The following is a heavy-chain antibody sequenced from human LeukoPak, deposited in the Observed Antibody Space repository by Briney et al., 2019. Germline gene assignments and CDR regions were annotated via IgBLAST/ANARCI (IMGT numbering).Heavy chain of an antibody. V-gene: IGHV1-24*01. Sequence: ASVKVSCKVSGYTLTELSMHWVRQAPGKGLEWMGGFDPEDGETIYAQKFQGRVTMTEDTSTDTAYMELSSLRSEDTAVYYCARDVYSGYDWGDPPFDYWGQGTLVTVSS. D-gene: IGHD5-12*01. J-gene: IGHJ4*02. CDR3: ARDVYSGYDWGDPPFDY. CDR1: GYTLTELS. CDR2: FDPEDGET.